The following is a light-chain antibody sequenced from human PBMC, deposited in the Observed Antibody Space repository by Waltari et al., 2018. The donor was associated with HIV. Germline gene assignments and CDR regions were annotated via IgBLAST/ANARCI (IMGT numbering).Light chain of an antibody. CDR2: RND. V-gene: IGLV1-47*01. Sequence: QSVLTQPPSASGTPGQRVTISCSGSSSHIGSKSVFWYQQFPGTAPKVLIYRNDQRPSGVPDRFSASRSGTSASLVISGLRSEDEADYYCAAYDDNLPGWMFGGGTKLTAL. CDR3: AAYDDNLPGWM. CDR1: SSHIGSKS. J-gene: IGLJ3*02.